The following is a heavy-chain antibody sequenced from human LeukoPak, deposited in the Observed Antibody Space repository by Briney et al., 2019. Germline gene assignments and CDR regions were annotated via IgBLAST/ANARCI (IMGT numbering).Heavy chain of an antibody. D-gene: IGHD3-10*01. CDR1: GFTVSSKY. CDR3: AKEGGYYSPLDY. J-gene: IGHJ4*02. V-gene: IGHV3-53*01. Sequence: GGSLRLSCAASGFTVSSKYMSWVRQAPGKGLEWVSVLYAGGSTYYADSVKGRFTISRDNSKNTLYLQMNSLRAEDTAVYYCAKEGGYYSPLDYWGQGTLVTVSS. CDR2: LYAGGST.